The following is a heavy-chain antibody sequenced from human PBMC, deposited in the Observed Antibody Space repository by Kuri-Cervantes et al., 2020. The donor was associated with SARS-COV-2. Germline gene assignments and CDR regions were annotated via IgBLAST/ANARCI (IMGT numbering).Heavy chain of an antibody. D-gene: IGHD3-22*01. V-gene: IGHV3-30-3*01. CDR2: ISYDGSNK. Sequence: GGSLRLSCAASGFTFSSYAMHWVRQAPGKGLEGVAVISYDGSNKYYADSVKGRFTISRDNSKNTLYLQMNSLRAEDTAVYYCARDLFYDGNDYPGYWGQGTLVTVSS. J-gene: IGHJ4*02. CDR3: ARDLFYDGNDYPGY. CDR1: GFTFSSYA.